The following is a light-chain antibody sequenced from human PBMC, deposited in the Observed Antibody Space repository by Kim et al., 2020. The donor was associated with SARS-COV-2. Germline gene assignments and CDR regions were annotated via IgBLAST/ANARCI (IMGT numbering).Light chain of an antibody. V-gene: IGKV1-27*01. Sequence: ASVGDRVTITCRASQGISNYLAWYQQKPGKVPYLLIYTASTLQSGVPSRFRGSGSGTDFTLTISSLQPEDVATYYSQKYSSGNPTFGGGTKVDIK. CDR1: QGISNY. J-gene: IGKJ4*01. CDR2: TAS. CDR3: QKYSSGNPT.